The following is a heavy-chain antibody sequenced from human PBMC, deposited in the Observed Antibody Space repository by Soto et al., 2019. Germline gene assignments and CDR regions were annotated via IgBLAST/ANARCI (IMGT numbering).Heavy chain of an antibody. CDR3: PTCEKPSSFNYSVMAV. CDR2: IYPGDSDT. J-gene: IGHJ6*04. V-gene: IGHV5-51*01. Sequence: PGESLKISCKGSGNSFTFYWIGWVRQMPGKGLEWMGVIYPGDSDTRYSPSFQGQVTISVDKSISTAYLQWSSLTASDTAIYYWPTCEKPSSFNYSVMAVWGKGTTVTVS. CDR1: GNSFTFYW.